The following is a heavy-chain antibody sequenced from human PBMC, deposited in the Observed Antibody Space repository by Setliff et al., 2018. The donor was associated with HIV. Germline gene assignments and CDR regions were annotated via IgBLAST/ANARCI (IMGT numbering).Heavy chain of an antibody. CDR3: ARGFHGNSGYPPHWFDP. V-gene: IGHV1-18*01. Sequence: ASVTVSCKASGYTFSNYGITWVRQAPGQGLEWMGWISTYNGNTNYEQKLQGRVTMTTDTSTSTAYMELRSLRSDDTAVYYCARGFHGNSGYPPHWFDPWGQGTLVTVSS. J-gene: IGHJ5*02. CDR2: ISTYNGNT. CDR1: GYTFSNYG. D-gene: IGHD5-12*01.